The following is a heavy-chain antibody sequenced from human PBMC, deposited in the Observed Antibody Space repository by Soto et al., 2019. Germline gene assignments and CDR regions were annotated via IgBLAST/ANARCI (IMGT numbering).Heavy chain of an antibody. Sequence: EVQLLQSGGGLAQPGGSLTHSCAASGFSFSDYSMNWVRRAPGKGLEWVSAFSAGGDYRHYADSVKGRFTISRDNSKNTLFLQMNSLRAEDTARYYCAREARYDRGVYHYEGIDYWGQGTLVTVSS. CDR2: FSAGGDYR. CDR1: GFSFSDYS. D-gene: IGHD3-22*01. J-gene: IGHJ4*02. V-gene: IGHV3-23*01. CDR3: AREARYDRGVYHYEGIDY.